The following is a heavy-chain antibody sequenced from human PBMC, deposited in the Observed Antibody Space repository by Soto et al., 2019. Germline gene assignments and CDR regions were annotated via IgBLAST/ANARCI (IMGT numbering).Heavy chain of an antibody. CDR2: INHSGST. CDR1: GGSFSGYY. CDR3: ARRKGARNYYYGMDV. Sequence: QVQLQQWGAGLLKPSETLSLTCAVYGGSFSGYYWSWIRQPPGKGLEWIGEINHSGSTNYNPSLKSRVTISVDTSKNQFSLKVSSVTAADTAVYYCARRKGARNYYYGMDVWGQGTTVTVSS. J-gene: IGHJ6*02. V-gene: IGHV4-34*01. D-gene: IGHD1-26*01.